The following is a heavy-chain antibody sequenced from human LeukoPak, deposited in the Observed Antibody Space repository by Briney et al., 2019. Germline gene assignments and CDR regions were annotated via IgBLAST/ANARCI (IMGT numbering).Heavy chain of an antibody. CDR1: GFTFSSYS. CDR2: ISSSSSTI. J-gene: IGHJ4*02. CDR3: ARAGATVVTPARFDY. V-gene: IGHV3-48*04. D-gene: IGHD4-23*01. Sequence: PGGSLRLSCAASGFTFSSYSMNWVRQAPGKGLEWVSYISSSSSTIYYADSVKGRFTISRDNAKNSLYLQMNSLRAEDTAVYYCARAGATVVTPARFDYWGQGTLVTVSS.